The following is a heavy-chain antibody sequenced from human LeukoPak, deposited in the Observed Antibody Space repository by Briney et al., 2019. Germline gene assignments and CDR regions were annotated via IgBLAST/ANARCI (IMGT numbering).Heavy chain of an antibody. CDR2: ISAYNGNT. Sequence: GASVKVSCKASGYTFTSYGISWVRQAPGQGLEWMGWISAYNGNTNCAQKLQGRVTMTTDTSTSTAYMELRSLRSDDTAVYYCARVGLGYCSSTSCYFDYWGQGTLVTVSS. CDR1: GYTFTSYG. J-gene: IGHJ4*02. D-gene: IGHD2-2*01. CDR3: ARVGLGYCSSTSCYFDY. V-gene: IGHV1-18*01.